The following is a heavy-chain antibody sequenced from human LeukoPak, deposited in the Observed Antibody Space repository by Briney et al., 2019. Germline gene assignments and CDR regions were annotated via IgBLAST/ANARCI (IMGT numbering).Heavy chain of an antibody. CDR1: GYTFTNYD. V-gene: IGHV1-18*01. J-gene: IGHJ4*02. CDR2: ISAFNGDT. D-gene: IGHD4-17*01. Sequence: ASVKVSCKTSGYTFTNYDINWVRQAPGQGLEWMGWISAFNGDTNYAHNLQGRVTLTTDTSTSTAYMDLGSLRSDDTAVYYCARARRGGDYDSYFDYWGQGTLVTVSS. CDR3: ARARRGGDYDSYFDY.